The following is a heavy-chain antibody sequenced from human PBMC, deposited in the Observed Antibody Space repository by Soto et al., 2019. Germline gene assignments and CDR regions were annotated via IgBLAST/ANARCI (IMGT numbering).Heavy chain of an antibody. V-gene: IGHV3-33*01. D-gene: IGHD3-16*01. CDR1: GFTFSSYG. CDR3: ARDDYVWGSPGVPAY. CDR2: IWYDGSNK. J-gene: IGHJ4*02. Sequence: PGGSLRLSCAASGFTFSSYGMHWVRQAPGKGLEWVAVIWYDGSNKYYADSVKGRSTISRDNSKNTLYLQMNSLRAEDTAVYYCARDDYVWGSPGVPAYWGQGTLVTVSS.